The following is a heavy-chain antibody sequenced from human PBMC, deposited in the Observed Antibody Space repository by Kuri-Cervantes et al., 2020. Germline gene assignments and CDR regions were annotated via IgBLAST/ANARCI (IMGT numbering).Heavy chain of an antibody. V-gene: IGHV4-31*03. CDR1: GGSISSGGYY. CDR3: AAIAAAGIYYYYYMDV. Sequence: SETLSLTCTVSGGSISSGGYYWSWIRQHPGKGLEWIGYIYYSGSTYYNPSLKSRVTISVDTSKNQFSLKLSSVTAADTAVYYCAAIAAAGIYYYYYMDVWGKGTTVTVSS. D-gene: IGHD6-13*01. J-gene: IGHJ6*03. CDR2: IYYSGST.